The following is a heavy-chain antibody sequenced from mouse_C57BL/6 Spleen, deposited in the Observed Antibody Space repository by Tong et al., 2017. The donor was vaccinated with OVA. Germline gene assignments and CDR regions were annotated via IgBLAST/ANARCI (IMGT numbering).Heavy chain of an antibody. J-gene: IGHJ3*01. CDR2: IDPANGNT. CDR1: GFNIKDDY. D-gene: IGHD3-2*02. V-gene: IGHV14-3*01. CDR3: AREVSSGYSY. Sequence: EVQLQESGAELVRPGASVKLSCTASGFNIKDDYMHWVKQRPEQGLEWIGRIDPANGNTKYAPKFQGKATITADTSSNTAYLQLSSLTSEDTAIYYCAREVSSGYSYWGQGTLVTVSA.